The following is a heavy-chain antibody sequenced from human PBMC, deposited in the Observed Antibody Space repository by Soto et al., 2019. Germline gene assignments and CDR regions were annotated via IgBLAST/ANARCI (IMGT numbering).Heavy chain of an antibody. V-gene: IGHV1-69*06. Sequence: QVQLVQSGAEMKKPGSSVKVSCKASGGTFNNYGVSWVRQAPGQGLEWMGGIIPMFGTVKYTQKFQGRVTITADKSTHTAYMELSSLRSEDTAVYYCARGRITWWDYSDYWGQGTLVSVSS. CDR3: ARGRITWWDYSDY. CDR1: GGTFNNYG. CDR2: IIPMFGTV. J-gene: IGHJ4*02. D-gene: IGHD2-15*01.